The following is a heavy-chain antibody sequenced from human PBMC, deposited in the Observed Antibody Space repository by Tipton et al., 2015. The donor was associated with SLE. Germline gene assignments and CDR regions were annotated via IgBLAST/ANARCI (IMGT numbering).Heavy chain of an antibody. D-gene: IGHD1-26*01. V-gene: IGHV3-7*03. Sequence: SLRLSCTASGFTFSSYWMTWIRQAPGKGLEWVANIKPDESEKHYVDSMKGRLTISRDNAKNSLYLQMNSLRGEDTAVYYCARLREDYFDYWGQGTRVTVAS. J-gene: IGHJ4*02. CDR3: ARLREDYFDY. CDR2: IKPDESEK. CDR1: GFTFSSYW.